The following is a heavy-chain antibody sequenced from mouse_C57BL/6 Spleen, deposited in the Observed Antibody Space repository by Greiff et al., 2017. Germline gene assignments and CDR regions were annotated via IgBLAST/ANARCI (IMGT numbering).Heavy chain of an antibody. D-gene: IGHD4-1*01. Sequence: QVQLQQSGAELVKPGASVKLSCKASGYTFTSYWMHWVKQRPGQGLEWIGMIHPNSGSTNYNEKFKSKATLTVDKSSSTAYMQLSSLTSEDSAVYDCARSDGTAWFAYWGQGTLVTVSA. CDR2: IHPNSGST. J-gene: IGHJ3*01. CDR3: ARSDGTAWFAY. V-gene: IGHV1-64*01. CDR1: GYTFTSYW.